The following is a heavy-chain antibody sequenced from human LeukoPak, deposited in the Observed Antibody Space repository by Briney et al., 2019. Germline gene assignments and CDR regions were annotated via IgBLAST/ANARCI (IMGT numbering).Heavy chain of an antibody. CDR3: ARGSPPFGAPLLV. J-gene: IGHJ4*02. Sequence: PGGSLRLSCAASGFTFSSYAMHWVRQAPGKGLEYVSAISSNGGSTYYANSVKGRFTISRDNSKNTLYLQMGSLRAEDMAVYYCARGSPPFGAPLLVWGQGTLVTVSS. CDR1: GFTFSSYA. D-gene: IGHD3-10*01. V-gene: IGHV3-64*01. CDR2: ISSNGGST.